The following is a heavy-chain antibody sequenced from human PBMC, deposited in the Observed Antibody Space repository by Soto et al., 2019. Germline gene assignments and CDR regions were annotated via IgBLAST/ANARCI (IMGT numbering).Heavy chain of an antibody. Sequence: PGGSLRLSCATPGFTFDDYAMHLVRQAPGKGLEWVSGISWNSGSIGYADSVKGRFTISRDNAKNSLYLQMNSLRGEDTALYYCAKARVGYYYYMDVWGKGTTVTVSS. D-gene: IGHD2-15*01. V-gene: IGHV3-9*01. CDR1: GFTFDDYA. J-gene: IGHJ6*03. CDR2: ISWNSGSI. CDR3: AKARVGYYYYMDV.